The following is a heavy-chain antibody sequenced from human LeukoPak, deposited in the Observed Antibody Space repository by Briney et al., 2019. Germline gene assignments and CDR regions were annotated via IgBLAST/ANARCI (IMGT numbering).Heavy chain of an antibody. CDR1: GLTFSSYW. CDR3: AREPPNWNYNDY. Sequence: GGSLRLSRAASGLTFSSYWMSWVRQAPGKGLEWVANIKQDGSEKYYVDSVKGRFTISRDNAKNSLYLQMNSLRAEDTAVYYCAREPPNWNYNDYWGQGTLVTVSS. J-gene: IGHJ4*02. CDR2: IKQDGSEK. D-gene: IGHD1-7*01. V-gene: IGHV3-7*01.